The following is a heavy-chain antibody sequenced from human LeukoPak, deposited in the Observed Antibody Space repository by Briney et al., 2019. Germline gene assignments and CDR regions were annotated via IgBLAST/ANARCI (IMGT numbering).Heavy chain of an antibody. Sequence: GGALRLSCAGSVFSLSTNYMSWVRQAPGKGGGEVLVIFGGGSTFCAGYVNGRFTNSRDNSKNTLYLQMNSLSTDDMAVYYCARDTGSGWQHDDWGQGTLVTVSS. J-gene: IGHJ4*02. CDR2: IFGGGST. D-gene: IGHD6-19*01. V-gene: IGHV3-66*01. CDR3: ARDTGSGWQHDD. CDR1: VFSLSTNY.